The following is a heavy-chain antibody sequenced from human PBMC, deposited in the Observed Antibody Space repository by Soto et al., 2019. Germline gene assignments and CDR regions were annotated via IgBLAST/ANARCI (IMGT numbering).Heavy chain of an antibody. CDR1: GGSFSGYY. Sequence: PSETLSLTCAVYGGSFSGYYWSWIRQPPGKGLEWIGEIDHSGSTNYNPSLKSRVTISVDTSKNQFSLKLSSVTAADTAVYYCARGPHCSSTSCYWGGYYYYGMDVWGQGTTVTVSS. D-gene: IGHD2-2*01. CDR2: IDHSGST. J-gene: IGHJ6*02. V-gene: IGHV4-34*01. CDR3: ARGPHCSSTSCYWGGYYYYGMDV.